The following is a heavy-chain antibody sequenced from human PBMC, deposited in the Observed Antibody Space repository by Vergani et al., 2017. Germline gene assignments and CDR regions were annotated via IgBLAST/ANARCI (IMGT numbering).Heavy chain of an antibody. CDR3: VYRKTECGTTGXFYPFYYYYYIDV. CDR1: GFSLNTRGVS. J-gene: IGHJ6*03. D-gene: IGHD1-7*01. V-gene: IGHV2-5*04. Sequence: QITLKESGPTLVKPTQTLTLTCTFSGFSLNTRGVSVAWIRQPPGKALDWLALIYWNDDQHYSPSLNNRVTITKDTSKNQVVLTMTNMDYVDTGTYYCVYRKTECGTTGXFYPFYYYYYIDVLGQGTTVTVSS. CDR2: IYWNDDQ.